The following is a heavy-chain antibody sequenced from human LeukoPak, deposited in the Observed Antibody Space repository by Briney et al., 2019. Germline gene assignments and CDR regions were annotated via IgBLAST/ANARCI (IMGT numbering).Heavy chain of an antibody. V-gene: IGHV3-23*01. Sequence: PGGSLRLSCAASGFTFSSYAMSWVRQAPGKGLEWVSAISGSGGSTYYADSVKGRFTISRDNAKNSLYLQMNSLRAEDTAVYYCASPRSGSGWPFDYWGQGTLVTVSS. CDR3: ASPRSGSGWPFDY. J-gene: IGHJ4*02. CDR1: GFTFSSYA. CDR2: ISGSGGST. D-gene: IGHD6-19*01.